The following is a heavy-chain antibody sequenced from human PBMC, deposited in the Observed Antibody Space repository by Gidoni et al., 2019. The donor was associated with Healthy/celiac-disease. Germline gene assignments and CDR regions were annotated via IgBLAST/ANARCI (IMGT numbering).Heavy chain of an antibody. CDR1: GGSISSGDYY. CDR3: AREEDSSGYYTHTGMDV. D-gene: IGHD3-22*01. Sequence: QVQLQESGPGLVKPSQTLSLTCTVSGGSISSGDYYWSWIRQPPGKGLEWIGYIYYSGSTYYNPSLKSRVTISVDTSKNQFSLKLSSVTAADTAVYYCAREEDSSGYYTHTGMDVWGQGTTVTVSS. J-gene: IGHJ6*02. CDR2: IYYSGST. V-gene: IGHV4-30-4*01.